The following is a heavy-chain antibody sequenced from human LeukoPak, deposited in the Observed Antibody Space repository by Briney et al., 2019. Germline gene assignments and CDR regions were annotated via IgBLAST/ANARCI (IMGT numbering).Heavy chain of an antibody. CDR3: AKILGSGVWYGFDI. Sequence: SETLSLTCSVSGGSVNSYYWSWIRQPPGKGLEWIGYTYTTGRINYNPYLKSRVTISVVTSKNQFSLKRSSVTAADTAVYYCAKILGSGVWYGFDIWGQGTMVTVSS. D-gene: IGHD7-27*01. J-gene: IGHJ3*02. CDR2: TYTTGRI. V-gene: IGHV4-4*09. CDR1: GGSVNSYY.